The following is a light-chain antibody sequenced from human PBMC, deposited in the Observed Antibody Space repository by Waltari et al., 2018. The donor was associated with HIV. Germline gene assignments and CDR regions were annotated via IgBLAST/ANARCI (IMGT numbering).Light chain of an antibody. V-gene: IGKV4-1*01. CDR3: QQYYSTPLT. CDR1: PSVFYSINNKNY. J-gene: IGKJ4*02. Sequence: DSLLPPSPHLLAAAPGSLATLDCKSSPSVFYSINNKNYLAWYQQKPGQPPELLIYWASTRESGVPDRFSGSGSATEFTLTISSLQAEDVAVYYCQQYYSTPLTFGGGTQVEIK. CDR2: WAS.